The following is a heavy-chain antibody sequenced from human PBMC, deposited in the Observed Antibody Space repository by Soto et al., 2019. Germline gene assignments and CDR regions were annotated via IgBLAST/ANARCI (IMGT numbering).Heavy chain of an antibody. Sequence: PSETLSLTCTVSGGSFNTYYWSWIRQPPGKGLEWIGYIYYSGSANYNPSLKSRVTISVDTSKNQFSLRLSSVTAADTAVYYCARGQYDSSGYYYDAFDIWGQGTMVTVSS. V-gene: IGHV4-59*01. J-gene: IGHJ3*02. CDR1: GGSFNTYY. CDR3: ARGQYDSSGYYYDAFDI. CDR2: IYYSGSA. D-gene: IGHD3-22*01.